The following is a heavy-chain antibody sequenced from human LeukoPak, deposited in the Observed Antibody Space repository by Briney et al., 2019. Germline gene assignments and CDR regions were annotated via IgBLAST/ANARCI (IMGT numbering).Heavy chain of an antibody. CDR3: ARDSGNYYTMYYFDY. D-gene: IGHD3-3*01. V-gene: IGHV3-30-3*01. Sequence: PGGSLRLSCAASGFTFSSYAMHWVRQAPGKGLEWVAVISYVGSNKYYADSVKGRFTISRDNSKNTLYLQMNSLRAEDTAVYYCARDSGNYYTMYYFDYWGQGTLVTVSS. J-gene: IGHJ4*02. CDR2: ISYVGSNK. CDR1: GFTFSSYA.